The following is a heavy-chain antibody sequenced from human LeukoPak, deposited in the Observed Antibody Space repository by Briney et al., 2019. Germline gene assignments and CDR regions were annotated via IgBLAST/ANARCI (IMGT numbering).Heavy chain of an antibody. V-gene: IGHV1-46*01. CDR1: GYTFTSYY. D-gene: IGHD3/OR15-3a*01. CDR3: TREGLGYCFDY. J-gene: IGHJ4*02. CDR2: INPSGGST. Sequence: GASVTVSCKASGYTFTSYYMHWVRQAPGQGLEWMGIINPSGGSTTYAQKFQGRVTMTRDTSTSTVYMQLSSLRSEDTAVYYCTREGLGYCFDYWGQGTLVTVSS.